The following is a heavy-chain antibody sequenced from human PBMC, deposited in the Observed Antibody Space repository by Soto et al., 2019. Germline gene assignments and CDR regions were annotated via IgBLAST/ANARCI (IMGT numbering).Heavy chain of an antibody. D-gene: IGHD3-22*01. Sequence: QVQLVQSGAEVKKPGASVKVSCKASGYTFTSYGINWVRQAPGQGLEWMGWISAYNGNTHYAQNLQGRVTMTTDTSTTTAYMELRSLRSDDTAVYYCAGAGVVTPRDASDIWGQWTMVTVSS. CDR3: AGAGVVTPRDASDI. CDR2: ISAYNGNT. CDR1: GYTFTSYG. J-gene: IGHJ3*02. V-gene: IGHV1-18*01.